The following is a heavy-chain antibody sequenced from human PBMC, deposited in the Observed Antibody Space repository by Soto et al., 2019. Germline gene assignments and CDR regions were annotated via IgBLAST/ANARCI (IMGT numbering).Heavy chain of an antibody. Sequence: GGSLRLSCAASGFTFSDYYMSWIRQAPGKGLEWVSYISSSSSYTNYADSVKGRFTISRDNAKNSLYLQMNSLRAEDTAVYYCARDLGVTNEFDYWGQGTLVTVSS. J-gene: IGHJ4*02. V-gene: IGHV3-11*05. CDR1: GFTFSDYY. D-gene: IGHD2-21*02. CDR3: ARDLGVTNEFDY. CDR2: ISSSSSYT.